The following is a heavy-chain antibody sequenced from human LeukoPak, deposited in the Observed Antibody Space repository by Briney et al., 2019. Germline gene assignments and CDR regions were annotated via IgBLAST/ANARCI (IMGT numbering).Heavy chain of an antibody. V-gene: IGHV3-30-3*01. CDR2: ISYDGSNK. CDR1: GFTFSSYA. D-gene: IGHD6-13*01. CDR3: ARETAAAFDY. Sequence: TGGSLRLSCAASGFTFSSYAMHWVRQAPGKGLEWVAVISYDGSNKYYADSVKGRFTISRDNSKNTLYLQMNSLRAEDTAVYYCARETAAAFDYWGQGTLVTVSS. J-gene: IGHJ4*02.